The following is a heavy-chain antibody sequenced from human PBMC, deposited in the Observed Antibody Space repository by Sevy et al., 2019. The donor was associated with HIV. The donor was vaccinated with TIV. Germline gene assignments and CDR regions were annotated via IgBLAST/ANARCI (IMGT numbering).Heavy chain of an antibody. D-gene: IGHD3-10*01. CDR2: INSDGTET. CDR3: AREEGTIVGDIFYYYMDV. J-gene: IGHJ6*04. V-gene: IGHV3-74*03. Sequence: RGYLRLSCAASGFTFRTHWMHWVRHAPGKGLMWVSRINSDGTETSYADSVKGRFTISTDYAKKTLFLQMSNLRGDDTTVYYSAREEGTIVGDIFYYYMDVWGKGTPVSVSS. CDR1: GFTFRTHW.